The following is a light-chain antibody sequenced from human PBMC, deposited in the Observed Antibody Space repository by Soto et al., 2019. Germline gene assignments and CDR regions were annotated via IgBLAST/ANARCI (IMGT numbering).Light chain of an antibody. J-gene: IGLJ1*01. CDR2: RNN. CDR1: SSNIGAGYD. CDR3: QSYDSSLSAYV. Sequence: QSVLTQPPSVSGARGQRITISCTGSSSNIGAGYDVHWYQQLPGTAPKLLIFRNNNRPSGVPDRFSGSKSGTSASLAITGLQAEDEADYYCQSYDSSLSAYVFATGSKVTVL. V-gene: IGLV1-40*01.